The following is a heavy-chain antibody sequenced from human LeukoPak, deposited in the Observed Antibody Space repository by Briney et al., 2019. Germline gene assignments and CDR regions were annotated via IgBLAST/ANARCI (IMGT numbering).Heavy chain of an antibody. V-gene: IGHV3-23*01. CDR3: AKEPHMLTGFYTDYFDY. Sequence: GGSLRLSCVASGFTLRSYVMNWVRQAPGKGLEWVSAISGSGHSTDYADSVKGRFTVSRDNSKNTLYLQMNSLRPEDTAVYFCAKEPHMLTGFYTDYFDYWGQGTLVTVSS. CDR1: GFTLRSYV. D-gene: IGHD3-9*01. CDR2: ISGSGHST. J-gene: IGHJ4*02.